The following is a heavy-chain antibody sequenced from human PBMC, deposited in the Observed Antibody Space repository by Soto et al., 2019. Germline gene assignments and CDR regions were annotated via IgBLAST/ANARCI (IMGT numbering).Heavy chain of an antibody. J-gene: IGHJ6*02. CDR2: ISSTSSTK. CDR3: ARRITMVRGPYYYYGMDV. Sequence: GGSLRLSCYASVFTFSRHVMTWVRPAPGKGLEWVAFISSTSSTKNYADSVKGRFTISRDNTKNSLYLQMSSLRDEDTAVYYCARRITMVRGPYYYYGMDVWGQGTTVTVSS. CDR1: VFTFSRHV. D-gene: IGHD3-10*01. V-gene: IGHV3-48*02.